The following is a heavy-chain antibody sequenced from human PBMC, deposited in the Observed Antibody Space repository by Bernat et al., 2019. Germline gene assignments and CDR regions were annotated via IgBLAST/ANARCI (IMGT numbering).Heavy chain of an antibody. V-gene: IGHV3-48*02. CDR2: ISSSSSTI. D-gene: IGHD3-10*01. Sequence: EVQLVESGGGLVQPGGSLRLSCAASGFTFSSYSMNWVRQAPGKGLEWVSYISSSSSTIYYADSVKGRFTISRDNAKNSLYLQMNSLRDEDTAVYYWARDRYYYGSGSCFVRPEFDYWGQGTLVTVSS. CDR3: ARDRYYYGSGSCFVRPEFDY. CDR1: GFTFSSYS. J-gene: IGHJ4*02.